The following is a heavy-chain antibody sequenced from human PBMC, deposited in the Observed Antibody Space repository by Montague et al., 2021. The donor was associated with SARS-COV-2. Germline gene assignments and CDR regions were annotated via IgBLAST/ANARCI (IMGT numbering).Heavy chain of an antibody. V-gene: IGHV4-34*01. CDR3: ARRGSSVWGVTVSAGLDY. CDR1: GGSFSGYY. Sequence: SETLSLTCAVYGGSFSGYYWSWIRQPPEKGLEWIGEINQSGRASNNPSLKSRVIISVDTSKNQFSLKLSSVTAADTAVYYCARRGSSVWGVTVSAGLDYWGQGILVIVSS. J-gene: IGHJ4*02. CDR2: INQSGRA. D-gene: IGHD3-10*01.